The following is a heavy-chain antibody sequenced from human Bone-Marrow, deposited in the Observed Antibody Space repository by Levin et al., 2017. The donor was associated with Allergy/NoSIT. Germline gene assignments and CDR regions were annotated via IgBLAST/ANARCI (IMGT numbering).Heavy chain of an antibody. D-gene: IGHD4-17*01. CDR2: IRGKAKNYAT. Sequence: LSLTCAASGFTFSDSAMHWVRQASGKGLEWVGRIRGKAKNYATKYGESVKGRFTISRDDSKNTAYLQMNSLKTEDTAVYYCTRRGSDSGDYVPLPLDPWGQGTLVTVSA. J-gene: IGHJ5*02. CDR1: GFTFSDSA. V-gene: IGHV3-73*01. CDR3: TRRGSDSGDYVPLPLDP.